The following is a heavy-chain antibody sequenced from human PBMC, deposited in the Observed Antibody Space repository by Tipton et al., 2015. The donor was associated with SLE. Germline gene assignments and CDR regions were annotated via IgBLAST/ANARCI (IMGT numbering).Heavy chain of an antibody. V-gene: IGHV1-69*04. CDR1: GGTFSSYT. CDR2: IIPTLGIA. CDR3: ARGYDFWSGYIY. J-gene: IGHJ4*02. Sequence: QSGPEVKKPGSSVKVSCKASGGTFSSYTITWVRQAPGQGLEWMGRIIPTLGIANYAQQLQGRATITADKSTSTAYMELSSLRSEDTAVYYCARGYDFWSGYIYWGQGTLVTVSS. D-gene: IGHD3-3*01.